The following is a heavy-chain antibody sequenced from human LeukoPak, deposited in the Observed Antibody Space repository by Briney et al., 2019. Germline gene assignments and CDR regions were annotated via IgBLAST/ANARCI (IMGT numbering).Heavy chain of an antibody. D-gene: IGHD3-16*01. V-gene: IGHV4-34*01. Sequence: SETLSLTCAVYGGPFSDYYWSWIRQPPGKGLELIGSIYDSGSTYYNPSLKSRVTISVDTSKNQFSLKLNSVTAADTAVYYCARHYGPWGQGTLVTVSS. CDR1: GGPFSDYY. CDR3: ARHYGP. CDR2: IYDSGST. J-gene: IGHJ5*02.